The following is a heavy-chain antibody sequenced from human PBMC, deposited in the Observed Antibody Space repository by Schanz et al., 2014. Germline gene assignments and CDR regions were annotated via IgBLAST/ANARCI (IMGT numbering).Heavy chain of an antibody. CDR2: IRYDGSNK. J-gene: IGHJ4*02. CDR1: GSTFSSYG. CDR3: ARDYAGFDC. Sequence: QVQLVESGGGVVQPGGSLRLSCAASGSTFSSYGMHWVRQAPGKGLEWVAFIRYDGSNKFYADSVKGRFTISRDNAKNSLYLQMNSLRAEDTAVYYCARDYAGFDCWGQGTLVTVSS. V-gene: IGHV3-30*02. D-gene: IGHD3-16*01.